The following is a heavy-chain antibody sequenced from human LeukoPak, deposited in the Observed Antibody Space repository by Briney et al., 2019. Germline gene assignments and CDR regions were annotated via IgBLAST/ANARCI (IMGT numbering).Heavy chain of an antibody. J-gene: IGHJ4*02. CDR3: ARRSGSAQRAYFFDY. D-gene: IGHD3-22*01. CDR2: IYYSGST. Sequence: SETLSLTCTVSGGSISSFYWSWVRQPPGKGLEWIGYIYYSGSTNYNPSLKSRVTISLDTSENQFSLKLSSVTAADTAVYYCARRSGSAQRAYFFDYWGQGTLVTVPS. CDR1: GGSISSFY. V-gene: IGHV4-59*08.